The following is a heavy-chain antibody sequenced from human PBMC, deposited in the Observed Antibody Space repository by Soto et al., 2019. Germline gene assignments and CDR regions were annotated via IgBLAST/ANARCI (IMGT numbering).Heavy chain of an antibody. CDR2: ISSSSRDT. CDR1: GFNFSANY. D-gene: IGHD3-22*01. CDR3: ARWLEVMTTYDT. V-gene: IGHV3-11*06. Sequence: GGSLRLSCAASGFNFSANYMSWVRQAPGKGLEWISYISSSSRDTEYADSVKGRFMISRDNAKGSMSLQMNSLRVEDTAIYYCARWLEVMTTYDTWGHAPPVTVAS. J-gene: IGHJ5*01.